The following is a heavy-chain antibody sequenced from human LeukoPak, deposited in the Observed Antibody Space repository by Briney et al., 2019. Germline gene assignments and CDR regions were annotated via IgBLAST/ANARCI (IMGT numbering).Heavy chain of an antibody. Sequence: GGSLRLSCAASGFTFSSYSMNWVRQAPGKGLEWVSSISSSSSYIYYADSVKGRFTISRDNAKSSLYLQMNSLRAEDTAVYYCARDDYSNVPYYYYGMDVWGQGTTVTVSS. V-gene: IGHV3-21*01. CDR2: ISSSSSYI. CDR1: GFTFSSYS. J-gene: IGHJ6*02. CDR3: ARDDYSNVPYYYYGMDV. D-gene: IGHD4-11*01.